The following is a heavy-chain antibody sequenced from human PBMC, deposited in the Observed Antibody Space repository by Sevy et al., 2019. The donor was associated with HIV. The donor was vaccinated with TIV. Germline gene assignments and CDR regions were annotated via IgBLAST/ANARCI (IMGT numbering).Heavy chain of an antibody. CDR2: ISGNGGST. CDR3: ARGFGYCSGGSCGGDAFDI. V-gene: IGHV3-64*02. D-gene: IGHD2-15*01. J-gene: IGHJ3*02. Sequence: GGSLRLSCAASGFTFSSYAMHWVRQAPGKGLEYVSAISGNGGSTYYADSVKGRFTISRDNSKNTLYLQMGSLRAEDMAVYYCARGFGYCSGGSCGGDAFDIWGQGTMVTVSS. CDR1: GFTFSSYA.